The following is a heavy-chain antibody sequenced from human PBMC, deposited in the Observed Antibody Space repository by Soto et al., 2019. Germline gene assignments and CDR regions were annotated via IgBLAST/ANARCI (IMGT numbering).Heavy chain of an antibody. D-gene: IGHD2-2*01. J-gene: IGHJ6*02. CDR3: ARDRVVPAAYYYYGMDV. CDR1: GGSFSGYY. V-gene: IGHV4-34*01. Sequence: PSETLSLTCAVYGGSFSGYYWSWIRQPPGKGLEWIGEINHSGSTNYNPSLKSRVTISVDTSKNQFSLKLSSVTAADTAVYYCARDRVVPAAYYYYGMDVWGQGTTVTVSS. CDR2: INHSGST.